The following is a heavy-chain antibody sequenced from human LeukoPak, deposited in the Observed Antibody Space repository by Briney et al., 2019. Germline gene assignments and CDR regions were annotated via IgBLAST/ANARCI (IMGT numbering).Heavy chain of an antibody. Sequence: GGSLRLSCAASEFTFSGYWMTWVRQAPGKGPEWVADIKQDGSQKNYMDSVKGRFTISRDNARNSLFLQMNSLRVEDTAVYYCARGSSGCYYSHWHFDLWGRGTLLTVSS. D-gene: IGHD3-22*01. J-gene: IGHJ2*01. CDR2: IKQDGSQK. V-gene: IGHV3-7*01. CDR3: ARGSSGCYYSHWHFDL. CDR1: EFTFSGYW.